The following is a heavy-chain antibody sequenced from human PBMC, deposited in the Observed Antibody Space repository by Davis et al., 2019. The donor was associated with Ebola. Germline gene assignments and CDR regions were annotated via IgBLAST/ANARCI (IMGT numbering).Heavy chain of an antibody. V-gene: IGHV4-59*12. CDR3: ARDTVTTNTLDY. CDR2: IYYSGST. Sequence: MPSETLSLTCTVSGGSISSYYWSWIRQPPGKGLEWIGYIYYSGSTNYNPSLKSRVTISVDTSKNQFSLKLSSVTAADTAVYYCARDTVTTNTLDYWGQGTLVTVSS. CDR1: GGSISSYY. J-gene: IGHJ4*02. D-gene: IGHD4-17*01.